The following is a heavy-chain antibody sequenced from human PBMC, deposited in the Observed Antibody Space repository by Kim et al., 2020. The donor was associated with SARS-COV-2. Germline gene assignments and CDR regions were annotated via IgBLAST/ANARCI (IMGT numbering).Heavy chain of an antibody. CDR2: ISSSSSYI. CDR1: GFTFSSYS. V-gene: IGHV3-21*01. CDR3: ARQMVGTTGAQVFDY. Sequence: GGSLRLSCAASGFTFSSYSMNWVRQAPGKGLEWVSSISSSSSYIYYADSVKGRFTISRDKAKNSLYLQMNSLRAEDTAVYYCARQMVGTTGAQVFDYWGQGTLVTVSS. D-gene: IGHD1-26*01. J-gene: IGHJ4*02.